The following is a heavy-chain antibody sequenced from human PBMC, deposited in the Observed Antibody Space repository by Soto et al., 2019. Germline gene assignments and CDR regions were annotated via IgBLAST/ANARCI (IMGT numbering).Heavy chain of an antibody. CDR2: IGTAGDP. CDR3: ARGGKAAAGTRVSHNWFDP. Sequence: PGGSLRLSCAASGFTFSSYDMQWVRQATGKGLEWVSAIGTAGDPYYPGSVKGRFTISRENAKNSLYLQMNSLRAGDTAVYYCARGGKAAAGTRVSHNWFDPWGQGALVTVSS. CDR1: GFTFSSYD. V-gene: IGHV3-13*05. D-gene: IGHD6-13*01. J-gene: IGHJ5*02.